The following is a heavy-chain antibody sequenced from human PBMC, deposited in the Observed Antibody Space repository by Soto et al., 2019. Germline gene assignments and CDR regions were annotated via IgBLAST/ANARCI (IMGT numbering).Heavy chain of an antibody. D-gene: IGHD3-10*01. Sequence: VFSVTFIGHGGRWIIQPNGKGVEWNGEIIHSGRTNYNPSLKSRVIISVDTSKNQFSLKMRSVTAADTAVYYCARMRSRDFLWGVRGENIGDYYYGMDVWRQGTTVTVSS. CDR1: SVTFIGHG. CDR2: IIHSGRT. CDR3: ARMRSRDFLWGVRGENIGDYYYGMDV. J-gene: IGHJ6*02. V-gene: IGHV4-34*12.